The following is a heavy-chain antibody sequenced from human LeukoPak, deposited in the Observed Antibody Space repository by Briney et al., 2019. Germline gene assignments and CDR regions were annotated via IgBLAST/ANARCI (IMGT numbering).Heavy chain of an antibody. CDR1: RFTFSGFW. V-gene: IGHV3-74*01. CDR3: ARVNKLSFDD. J-gene: IGHJ4*02. D-gene: IGHD2/OR15-2a*01. Sequence: GGSLRLSCAVSRFTFSGFWKHWVRQAPGKGLGWVSRIHSEENSTIHADSVKGRFTISRDNPKNTLYLQMNSLRAEDTAVYYCARVNKLSFDDWGQGTLVTVSS. CDR2: IHSEENST.